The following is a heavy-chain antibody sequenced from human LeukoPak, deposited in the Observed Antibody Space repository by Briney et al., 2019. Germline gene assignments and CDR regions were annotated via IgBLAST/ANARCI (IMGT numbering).Heavy chain of an antibody. CDR3: ARASDSSGYFHFDY. CDR2: FDPEDGET. Sequence: ASVKVSCKVSGYTLTELSMHWVRQAPGKGLEWMGGFDPEDGETIYAQKFQGRVTMTEDTSTDTAYMELSSLRSEDTAVYYCARASDSSGYFHFDYWGQGTLVTVSS. CDR1: GYTLTELS. J-gene: IGHJ4*02. D-gene: IGHD3-22*01. V-gene: IGHV1-24*01.